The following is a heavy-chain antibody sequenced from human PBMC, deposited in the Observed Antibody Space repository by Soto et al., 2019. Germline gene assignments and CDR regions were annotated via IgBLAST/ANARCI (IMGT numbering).Heavy chain of an antibody. CDR3: AKDPYSGVLVPVAIGFDP. J-gene: IGHJ5*02. CDR2: ISGSGGSA. Sequence: GGSLRLSCAASGFTFSNYAMTWVRQGPWKGLEWVSAISGSGGSAYYADSVKGRFTISRDNSRNTLYLQMNSLRADDSGVYYCAKDPYSGVLVPVAIGFDPWGPGTLVTVSS. CDR1: GFTFSNYA. D-gene: IGHD2-2*01. V-gene: IGHV3-23*01.